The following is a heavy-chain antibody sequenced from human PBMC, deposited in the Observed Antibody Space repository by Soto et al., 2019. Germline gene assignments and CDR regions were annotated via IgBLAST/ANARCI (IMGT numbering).Heavy chain of an antibody. CDR1: GFTFSTNA. V-gene: IGHV3-23*01. CDR2: ISGTGTTT. CDR3: ARTTFYNCFDP. J-gene: IGHJ5*02. Sequence: PGGSLRLSCVASGFTFSTNAMSWVRQAPGKGPEWVSVISGTGTTTYYADSVKGRFTISRDNSKNTLYLQMDSLRAEDTAIYYCARTTFYNCFDPWGQGTLVTVSS. D-gene: IGHD1-1*01.